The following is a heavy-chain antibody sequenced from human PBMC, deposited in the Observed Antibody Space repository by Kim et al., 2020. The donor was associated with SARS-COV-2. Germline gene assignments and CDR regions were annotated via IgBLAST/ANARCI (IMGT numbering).Heavy chain of an antibody. J-gene: IGHJ6*02. CDR2: IAYDGSNK. Sequence: GGSLRLSCAASGFTFSSYGMHWVRQAPGKGLEWVAVIAYDGSNKYYADYVKGRFTISRDNSKNTLYLQMNSLRAEDTAVYYCARESGSGSYYAWTYYYYGIDVWGQGTTITVSS. V-gene: IGHV3-30*03. CDR3: ARESGSGSYYAWTYYYYGIDV. D-gene: IGHD3-10*01. CDR1: GFTFSSYG.